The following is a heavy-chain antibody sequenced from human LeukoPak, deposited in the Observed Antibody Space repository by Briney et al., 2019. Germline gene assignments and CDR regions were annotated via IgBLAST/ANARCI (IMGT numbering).Heavy chain of an antibody. D-gene: IGHD6-19*01. V-gene: IGHV3-48*03. Sequence: GGSLRLSCAASGFTFSSYEMNWVRQAPGKGLEWVSYISSSGSTIYYADSVKGRFTISRDNAKNSLYLQMNSLRAEDTAVYYCARASWLGGGFDPWGQGTLVTVSS. CDR2: ISSSGSTI. J-gene: IGHJ5*02. CDR3: ARASWLGGGFDP. CDR1: GFTFSSYE.